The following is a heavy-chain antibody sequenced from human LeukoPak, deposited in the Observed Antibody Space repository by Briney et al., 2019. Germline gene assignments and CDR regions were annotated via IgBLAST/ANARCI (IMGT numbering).Heavy chain of an antibody. J-gene: IGHJ5*02. CDR3: ARGGYCGSTSCPPVGWFDP. V-gene: IGHV3-21*01. Sequence: GGSLRLSCAASGFTFSSYSMNWVRQAPGKGLEWVSSISSSSSYIYYADSVKGRFTISRDNAKNSLYLQMNSLRAEDTAVYYCARGGYCGSTSCPPVGWFDPWGQGTLVTVSS. D-gene: IGHD2-2*01. CDR1: GFTFSSYS. CDR2: ISSSSSYI.